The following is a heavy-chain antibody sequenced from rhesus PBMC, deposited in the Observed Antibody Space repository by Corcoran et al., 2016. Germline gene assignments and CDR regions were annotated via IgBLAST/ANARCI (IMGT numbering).Heavy chain of an antibody. CDR2: INTGGGST. Sequence: EVQLVEAGGGVVQPGGSLRVSCTGSGVLLGGHYMYWVGQAPGKGLECVSAINTGGGSTWYTDSVKGRFTISKENAKNTLYLQMDSLRAEDTAVYYCARGWLNWNYPLDYWGQGVLVTVSS. J-gene: IGHJ4*01. CDR1: GVLLGGHY. D-gene: IGHD1-26*01. V-gene: IGHV3-8*01. CDR3: ARGWLNWNYPLDY.